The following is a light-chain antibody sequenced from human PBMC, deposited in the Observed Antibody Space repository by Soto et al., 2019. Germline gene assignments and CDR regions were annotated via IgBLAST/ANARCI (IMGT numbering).Light chain of an antibody. V-gene: IGKV3-20*01. CDR1: QSVSSSY. J-gene: IGKJ5*01. CDR3: QQYGSLIT. Sequence: EIVLTQSPGTLSLSPGERATLSCRASQSVSSSYLAWYQQKPGQAPRLLIYGASSRATGIPDRFSGSGSGTDFTLTISIQEPEDFAVYYCQQYGSLITFGQGTRLEIK. CDR2: GAS.